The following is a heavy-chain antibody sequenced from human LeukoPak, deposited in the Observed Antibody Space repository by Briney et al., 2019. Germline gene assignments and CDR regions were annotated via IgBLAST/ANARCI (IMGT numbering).Heavy chain of an antibody. D-gene: IGHD6-19*01. CDR3: ARGYSSGWLHSLYYYYYGMDV. Sequence: ASVKVSRKASGYTFTSYDINWVRQATGQGLEWMGWMNPNSGNTGYAQKFQGRVTMTRNTSISTAYMELSSLRSEDTAVYYCARGYSSGWLHSLYYYYYGMDVWGQGTTVTVSS. CDR1: GYTFTSYD. CDR2: MNPNSGNT. J-gene: IGHJ6*02. V-gene: IGHV1-8*01.